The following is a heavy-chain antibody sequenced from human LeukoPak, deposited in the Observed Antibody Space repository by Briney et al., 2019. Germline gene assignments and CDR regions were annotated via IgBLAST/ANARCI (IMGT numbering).Heavy chain of an antibody. J-gene: IGHJ4*02. Sequence: ASVKVSCKASGYTFTSYAMNWVRQAPGQGLEWMGWISTNTGNPTYAQGFTGRFVFSLDTSVSTAYLQISSLKAEDTAVYYCARVGLGFLEWLVSDYWGQGTLVTVSS. CDR3: ARVGLGFLEWLVSDY. CDR1: GYTFTSYA. V-gene: IGHV7-4-1*02. D-gene: IGHD3-3*01. CDR2: ISTNTGNP.